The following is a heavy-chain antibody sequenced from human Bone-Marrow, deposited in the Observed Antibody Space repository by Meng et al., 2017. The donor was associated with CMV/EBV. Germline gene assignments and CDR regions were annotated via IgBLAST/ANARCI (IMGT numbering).Heavy chain of an antibody. CDR3: ARDNDEYQLLYYYYYGMDV. V-gene: IGHV3-48*04. CDR1: GFTFSSYS. Sequence: GESLKISCAASGFTFSSYSMNWVRQAPGKGLEWGSYISSSSSTIYYADSVKGRFTISRDNAKNSLYLQMNSLRAEDTAVYYCARDNDEYQLLYYYYYGMDVWGQGTTVTVSS. CDR2: ISSSSSTI. D-gene: IGHD2-2*01. J-gene: IGHJ6*02.